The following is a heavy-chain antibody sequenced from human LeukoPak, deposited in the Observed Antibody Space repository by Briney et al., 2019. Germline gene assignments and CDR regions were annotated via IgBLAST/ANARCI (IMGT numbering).Heavy chain of an antibody. J-gene: IGHJ3*02. D-gene: IGHD3-10*01. Sequence: SETLSLTCTVSGGSISSSSYYWGWIRQPPGKGLEWIGSIYYSGSTYYNPSLKSRVTISVDTSKNQFSLKLSSVTAADTAVYYCARDNPITMGAFDIWGQGTMVTVSS. CDR3: ARDNPITMGAFDI. CDR1: GGSISSSSYY. CDR2: IYYSGST. V-gene: IGHV4-39*07.